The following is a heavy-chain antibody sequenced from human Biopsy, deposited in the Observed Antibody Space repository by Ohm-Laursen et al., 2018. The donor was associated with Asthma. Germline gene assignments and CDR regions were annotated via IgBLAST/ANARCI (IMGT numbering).Heavy chain of an antibody. CDR2: MSFDGRQK. J-gene: IGHJ4*02. Sequence: SLRLSCSASGFSFNSYAMHWVRQAPGKGLEWVSVMSFDGRQKYYADSMSGRFIITRDNSKKNHYLQINSLRAEDAAVYYWAKDRNNDLWSGFAYWGQGTLVTVSS. D-gene: IGHD3-3*01. V-gene: IGHV3-30*04. CDR1: GFSFNSYA. CDR3: AKDRNNDLWSGFAY.